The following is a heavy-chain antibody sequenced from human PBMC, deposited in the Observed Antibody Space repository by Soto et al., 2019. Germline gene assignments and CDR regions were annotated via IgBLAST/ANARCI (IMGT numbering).Heavy chain of an antibody. Sequence: GGSLRLSCAASRFTFSSYWMSWVRQAPGKGLEWVANIKQDGSEKYYVDSVKGRFTISRDNAKNSLYLQMNSLRAEDTAVYYCARISNSFYYYMDVWGKGTTVTVSS. J-gene: IGHJ6*03. CDR3: ARISNSFYYYMDV. CDR1: RFTFSSYW. D-gene: IGHD4-4*01. V-gene: IGHV3-7*01. CDR2: IKQDGSEK.